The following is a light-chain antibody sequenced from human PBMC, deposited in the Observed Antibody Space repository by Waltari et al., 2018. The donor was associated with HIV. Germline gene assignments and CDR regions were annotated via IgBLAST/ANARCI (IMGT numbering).Light chain of an antibody. CDR1: QTVSSS. Sequence: EIVMTQSPATLSVSPGERVTVSCRASQTVSSSLAWYQQKPGQAPRLLIYGASTRATGIPDRFSGSGSGTDFTLTISRLEPEDFAVYFCQQYAKSPRTFGQGTKVEIK. CDR3: QQYAKSPRT. J-gene: IGKJ1*01. CDR2: GAS. V-gene: IGKV3D-15*01.